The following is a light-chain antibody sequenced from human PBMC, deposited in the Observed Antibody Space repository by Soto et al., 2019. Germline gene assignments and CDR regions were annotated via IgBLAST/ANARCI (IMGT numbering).Light chain of an antibody. CDR1: QSLLHSYGNTY. CDR3: MQRIHLRT. V-gene: IGKV2D-29*01. Sequence: EIVMSQTPLWLSVTPGQPAYISCKSSQSLLHSYGNTYLYLYLQKPGQPPQLLIYEVFKRFSVVPDRFSGSGAATDVTLKISLVEAEDVGVYYCMQRIHLRTFGQGTKVQF. CDR2: EVF. J-gene: IGKJ1*01.